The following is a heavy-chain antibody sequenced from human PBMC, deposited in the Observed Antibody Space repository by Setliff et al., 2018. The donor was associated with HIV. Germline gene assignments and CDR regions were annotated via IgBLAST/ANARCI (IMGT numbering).Heavy chain of an antibody. Sequence: SETLSLTCTVSGGSISGFYWSWIRQSPGNGLEWIGWIYDSGATKYNPSLKSRATISLETSKMQFSLKLNSLSAADTAVYYCAREGIPTRTRYAEAGIGVAGTNDAFDIWGQGTMVTVSS. J-gene: IGHJ3*02. CDR2: IYDSGAT. V-gene: IGHV4-59*12. CDR3: AREGIPTRTRYAEAGIGVAGTNDAFDI. D-gene: IGHD6-19*01. CDR1: GGSISGFY.